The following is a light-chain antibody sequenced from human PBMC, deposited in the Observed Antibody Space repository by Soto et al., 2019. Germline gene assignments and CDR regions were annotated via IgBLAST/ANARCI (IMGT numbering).Light chain of an antibody. CDR3: MQGSHWPWT. Sequence: DAVMTQSPVSLPVALGQPASISCRSSQSLVYSDGNTYLSWFQQRPGQSPRRLIYKVSNRDSGVPDRFSGSGSGTDFTLKISRVEAEDVGVYYCMQGSHWPWTLGQGTKVDIK. CDR2: KVS. V-gene: IGKV2-30*01. J-gene: IGKJ1*01. CDR1: QSLVYSDGNTY.